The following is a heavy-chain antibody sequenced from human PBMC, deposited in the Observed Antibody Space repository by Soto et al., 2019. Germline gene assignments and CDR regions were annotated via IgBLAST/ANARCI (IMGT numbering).Heavy chain of an antibody. J-gene: IGHJ6*02. V-gene: IGHV4-4*07. CDR1: GGSISSYY. CDR3: ARDSYCSSTSCYKDSYYYGMDV. Sequence: SETLSLTCTVSGGSISSYYWSWIRQPAGKGLEWIGRIYTSGSTNYNPSLKRRVTMSVDTSKNQFSLKLSSVTAADTAVYYCARDSYCSSTSCYKDSYYYGMDVWGQGTTVTVSS. D-gene: IGHD2-2*02. CDR2: IYTSGST.